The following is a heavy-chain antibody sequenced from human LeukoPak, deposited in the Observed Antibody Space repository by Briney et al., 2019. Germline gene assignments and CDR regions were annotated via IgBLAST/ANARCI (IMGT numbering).Heavy chain of an antibody. CDR1: GYTFTSYG. CDR2: ISAYNGNT. CDR3: AREDSLRSIAVAGTWALNY. V-gene: IGHV1-18*01. Sequence: GASVKVSCKASGYTFTSYGLSWVRQAPGQGLEWMGWISAYNGNTKHAQKLQGRVTMTRDTSTSTAYMELSSLRSEDTAVYYCAREDSLRSIAVAGTWALNYWGQGTLVTVSS. J-gene: IGHJ4*02. D-gene: IGHD6-19*01.